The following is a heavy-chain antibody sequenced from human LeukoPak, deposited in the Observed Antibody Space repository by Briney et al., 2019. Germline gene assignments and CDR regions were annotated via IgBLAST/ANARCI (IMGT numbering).Heavy chain of an antibody. D-gene: IGHD2-21*02. Sequence: ASVTVSCKASVYTFTGYYMHWVRPAPGQGLEWMGWINPNSGGTNYTQKFQGRVTMTKDTSISTAYMERSRLGSDDTAVYCCARVPNSVVVTAYFDYWGQGTLVTVSS. CDR3: ARVPNSVVVTAYFDY. J-gene: IGHJ4*02. CDR1: VYTFTGYY. CDR2: INPNSGGT. V-gene: IGHV1-2*02.